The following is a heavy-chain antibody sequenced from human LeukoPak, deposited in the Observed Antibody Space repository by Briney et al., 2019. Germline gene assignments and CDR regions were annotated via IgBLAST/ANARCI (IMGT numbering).Heavy chain of an antibody. CDR3: ASLLEYSSSYDAFDI. CDR2: IYYSGST. D-gene: IGHD6-6*01. V-gene: IGHV4-61*05. J-gene: IGHJ3*02. CDR1: GGSISSSSYY. Sequence: SETLSLTCTVSGGSISSSSYYWGWIRQPPGKGLEWIGYIYYSGSTNYNPSLKSRVTISVDTSKNQFSLKLSSVTAADTAVYYCASLLEYSSSYDAFDIWGQGTMVTVSS.